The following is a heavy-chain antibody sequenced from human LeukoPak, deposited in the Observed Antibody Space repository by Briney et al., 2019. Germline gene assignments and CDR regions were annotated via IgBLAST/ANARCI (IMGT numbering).Heavy chain of an antibody. D-gene: IGHD4-23*01. CDR3: ATTINHGGNDAFDI. CDR2: IYYSGST. CDR1: GGSISSYY. V-gene: IGHV4-59*01. J-gene: IGHJ3*02. Sequence: PSETLSLTCTVSGGSISSYYWSWIRQPPGKGLEWIGYIYYSGSTNYNPSLKSRVTISVDTSKNQFSLKLSSVTAADTAVYYCATTINHGGNDAFDIWGQGTMVTVSS.